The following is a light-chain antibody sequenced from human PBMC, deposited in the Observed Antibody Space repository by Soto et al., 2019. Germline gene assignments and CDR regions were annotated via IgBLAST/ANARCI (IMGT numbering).Light chain of an antibody. Sequence: EIVLTQSPGTLSLSPGERATLSCRASQSVSSSYLAWYQQKPGQAPRLLIYGASSRATGIPDRFSGSGSGTAFTLTISRLEPDDFAVYYCQQYGSSAMYTFGQGTNLEIK. CDR3: QQYGSSAMYT. CDR2: GAS. V-gene: IGKV3-20*01. CDR1: QSVSSSY. J-gene: IGKJ2*01.